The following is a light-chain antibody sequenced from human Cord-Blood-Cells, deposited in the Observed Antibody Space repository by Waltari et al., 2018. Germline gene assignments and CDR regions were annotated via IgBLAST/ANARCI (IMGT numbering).Light chain of an antibody. CDR2: DVG. V-gene: IGLV2-14*01. Sequence: QSALTQPASVSGSPGQSITISCTGTSSDVDGYNYVSWYQQHPGKAPKLMIYDVGNRPSGVSKRFSGSKSGNTASLTISGLQAEDEADYYCSSYTSSSTLGVFGGGTKLTVL. CDR1: SSDVDGYNY. CDR3: SSYTSSSTLGV. J-gene: IGLJ2*01.